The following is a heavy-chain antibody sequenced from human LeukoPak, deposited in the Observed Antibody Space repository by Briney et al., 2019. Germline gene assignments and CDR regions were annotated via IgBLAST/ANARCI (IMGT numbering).Heavy chain of an antibody. Sequence: SETLSLTCTVSGYSINSGYYWSWIRQPPGKRLEWIGSIYYSGSTYSNPTLKSRLTISVDTSKNQISLNLTSVTAADAAVYYCAGGQDFWSGDVGYWGQGTLVTVSS. CDR3: AGGQDFWSGDVGY. J-gene: IGHJ4*02. V-gene: IGHV4-38-2*02. CDR2: IYYSGST. D-gene: IGHD3-3*01. CDR1: GYSINSGYY.